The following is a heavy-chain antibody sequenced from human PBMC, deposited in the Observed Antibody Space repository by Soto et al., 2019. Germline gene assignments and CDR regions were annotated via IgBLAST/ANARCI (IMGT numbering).Heavy chain of an antibody. V-gene: IGHV3-23*01. Sequence: EVQLLESGGGLVQPGGSLRLSCAASGFTFDSYAMSWVRQAPGKGLEWVSAISGSGGSTYFADSVRGRFTISRDNSKNTLYLQMNSLRAEDAAVYYCAKDRGGTFSPSYFDYWGQGTLVTVSS. CDR2: ISGSGGST. D-gene: IGHD1-26*01. CDR3: AKDRGGTFSPSYFDY. CDR1: GFTFDSYA. J-gene: IGHJ4*02.